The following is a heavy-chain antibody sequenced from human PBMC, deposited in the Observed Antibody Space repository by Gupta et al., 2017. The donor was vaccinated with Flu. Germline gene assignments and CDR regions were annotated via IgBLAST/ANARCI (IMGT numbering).Heavy chain of an antibody. V-gene: IGHV5-51*01. CDR3: TRTATPTANDF. Sequence: EVQLVQSGAEVKEPGESLKISCKTSGYSFSNYWIGWVRQMPGKGLEWMGIIYPYDSDTRYSPSFEGQVTISADKSINTAYLQWSSLKASDTAMYYCTRTATPTANDFWGQGTPVTVSS. CDR2: IYPYDSDT. CDR1: GYSFSNYW. D-gene: IGHD1-1*01. J-gene: IGHJ4*02.